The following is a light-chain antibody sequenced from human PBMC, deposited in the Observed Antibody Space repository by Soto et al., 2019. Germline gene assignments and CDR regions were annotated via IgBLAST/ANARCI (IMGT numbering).Light chain of an antibody. CDR3: SSYTSLYV. V-gene: IGLV2-14*01. J-gene: IGLJ1*01. CDR2: DVS. CDR1: SSDVGGYNY. Sequence: QSVLTQPASVSWSPGQSITISCTGTSSDVGGYNYVSWYQQHPGKAPKLMIYDVSNRPSGVSNRFSGSKSGNTASLTISGLQAEDEADYYCSSYTSLYVFGTGTKVTVL.